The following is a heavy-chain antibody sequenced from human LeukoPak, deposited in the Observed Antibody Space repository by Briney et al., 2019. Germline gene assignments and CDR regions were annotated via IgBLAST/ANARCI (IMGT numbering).Heavy chain of an antibody. CDR3: ARGGIPTGPYYYFYYMDV. V-gene: IGHV3-30*04. D-gene: IGHD3-10*01. J-gene: IGHJ6*03. Sequence: GSSLRLSCAASGFTFSRNVMHWVRQAPGKGLEWVALISYDGNNKFYADSVKGRFTISSDNSRNTLYLQMSSLRGEDAAVYSCARGGIPTGPYYYFYYMDVWGKGTAVTVSS. CDR2: ISYDGNNK. CDR1: GFTFSRNV.